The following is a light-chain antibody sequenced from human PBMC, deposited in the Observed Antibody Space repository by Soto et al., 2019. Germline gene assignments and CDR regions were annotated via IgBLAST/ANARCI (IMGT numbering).Light chain of an antibody. V-gene: IGKV3-15*01. Sequence: EIVLTQSPGTLSLSPGERATLSCRASQTVNSSYLAWYQRKPGQAPRLLIYGASTRATGIPARFSGSGSGTEFTLTISSLQSEDFAVYYCQQYNNWPRRTFGQGTKVDIK. CDR1: QTVNSSY. J-gene: IGKJ1*01. CDR2: GAS. CDR3: QQYNNWPRRT.